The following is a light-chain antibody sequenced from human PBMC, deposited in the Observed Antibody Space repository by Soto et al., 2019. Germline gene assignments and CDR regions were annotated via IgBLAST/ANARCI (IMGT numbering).Light chain of an antibody. Sequence: QSVLTQPTSASGTPGQRVTISCSGTNSNIGSNFVYWYQHLPGTTPKLLVFSYNQRPSGVPDRFSGSKSGSSASLAISGLRSEDEADYYCCSFAGSYVFGTGTKVTVL. CDR3: CSFAGSYV. CDR1: NSNIGSNF. V-gene: IGLV1-47*02. CDR2: SYN. J-gene: IGLJ1*01.